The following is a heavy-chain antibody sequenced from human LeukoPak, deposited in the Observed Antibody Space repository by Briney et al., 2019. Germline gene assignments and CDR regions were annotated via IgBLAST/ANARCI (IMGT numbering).Heavy chain of an antibody. CDR1: GFTFRSYS. V-gene: IGHV3-48*02. D-gene: IGHD3-22*01. Sequence: GGSLRLSCAASGFTFRSYSMHWVRQAPGKGLEWVSYISSTSSAIYYADSVKGRFTISRDNAKNSLYLQMNSLRDEDTAVYYCARAAPYYYDSSGYSAFDSWGQGTMVTVSA. CDR2: ISSTSSAI. CDR3: ARAAPYYYDSSGYSAFDS. J-gene: IGHJ3*02.